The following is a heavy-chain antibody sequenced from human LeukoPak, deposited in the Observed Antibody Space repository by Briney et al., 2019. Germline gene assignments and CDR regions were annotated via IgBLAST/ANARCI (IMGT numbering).Heavy chain of an antibody. J-gene: IGHJ5*02. CDR2: IYYSGST. CDR3: ARRGGAGSSSSWYSWFDP. CDR1: GGSISSYY. D-gene: IGHD6-13*01. Sequence: SETLSLTCTVSGGSISSYYWSWIRQAPGKGLEWIGYIYYSGSTNYNPSLKSRVTISVDKSKNQFSLKLSSVTAADTAEYYCARRGGAGSSSSWYSWFDPWGQGTLVTVSS. V-gene: IGHV4-59*12.